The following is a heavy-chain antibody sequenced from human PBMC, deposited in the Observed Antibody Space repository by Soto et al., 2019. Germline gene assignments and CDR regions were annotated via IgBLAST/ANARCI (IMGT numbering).Heavy chain of an antibody. CDR2: IFYLGSS. CDR3: ARHSLALRKNNWFDP. J-gene: IGHJ5*02. CDR1: RDSIISSDFY. D-gene: IGHD3-3*02. V-gene: IGHV4-39*01. Sequence: SETLSLTCTVARDSIISSDFYWGWDRQPPGKGLEWIGSIFYLGSSYYNPSLKSRVTMSVDTSKNQFSLRLRSVTAADTALYFCARHSLALRKNNWFDPWGQGIMVTVSS.